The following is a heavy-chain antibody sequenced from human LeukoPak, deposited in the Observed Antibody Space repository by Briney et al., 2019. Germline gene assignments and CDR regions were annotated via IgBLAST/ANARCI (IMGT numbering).Heavy chain of an antibody. D-gene: IGHD2-15*01. CDR2: INHSGST. J-gene: IGHJ3*02. CDR3: ARERDIVVVVAADYDAFDI. CDR1: GGSFSVYY. V-gene: IGHV4-34*01. Sequence: SETLSLTCAVYGGSFSVYYWSWIRQPPGKGLEWIGEINHSGSTNYNPSLKSRVTISVDTSKNQFSLKLSSVTAADTAVYYCARERDIVVVVAADYDAFDIWGQGTMVTVSS.